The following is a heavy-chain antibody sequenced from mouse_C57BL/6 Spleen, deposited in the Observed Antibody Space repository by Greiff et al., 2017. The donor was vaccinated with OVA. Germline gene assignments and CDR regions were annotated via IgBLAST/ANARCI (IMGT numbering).Heavy chain of an antibody. CDR3: AVTRTRNYFDY. V-gene: IGHV1-80*01. CDR1: GYAFSSYW. J-gene: IGHJ2*01. CDR2: IYSGDGDT. Sequence: QVQLQQSGAELVKPGASVKISCKASGYAFSSYWMNWVKQRPGKGLEWIGQIYSGDGDTNYNGKFKGRATLSADKSSSTAYMQLSSLTSEDSAVYCCAVTRTRNYFDYWGKGTTLTVSS. D-gene: IGHD2-1*01.